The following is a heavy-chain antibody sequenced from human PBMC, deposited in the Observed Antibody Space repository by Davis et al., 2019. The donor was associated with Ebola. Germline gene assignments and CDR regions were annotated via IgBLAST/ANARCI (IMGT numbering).Heavy chain of an antibody. Sequence: PGGSLRLSCAASGFTFSSYWMSWVRQAPGKGLEWVSAISGSGGSTYYADSVKGRFTISRDNSKNTLYLQMNSLRAEDTAVYYCAKVVLQLWETFDYWGQGTLVTVSS. D-gene: IGHD5-18*01. V-gene: IGHV3-23*01. CDR2: ISGSGGST. J-gene: IGHJ4*02. CDR3: AKVVLQLWETFDY. CDR1: GFTFSSYW.